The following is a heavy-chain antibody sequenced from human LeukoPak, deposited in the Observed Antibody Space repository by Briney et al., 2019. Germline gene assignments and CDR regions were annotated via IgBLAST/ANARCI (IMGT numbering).Heavy chain of an antibody. D-gene: IGHD3-10*01. J-gene: IGHJ6*04. CDR3: TRHPYYYGSGRGYYYGMDV. CDR2: IRSKANSYAT. CDR1: GFTFSGSA. Sequence: GGSLRLSCAASGFTFSGSAMHWVRLASGKGLEWVGRIRSKANSYATAYAASVKGRFTISRDDSKNTAYLQMNSLKTEDTAVYYCTRHPYYYGSGRGYYYGMDVWGKGTTVTVSS. V-gene: IGHV3-73*01.